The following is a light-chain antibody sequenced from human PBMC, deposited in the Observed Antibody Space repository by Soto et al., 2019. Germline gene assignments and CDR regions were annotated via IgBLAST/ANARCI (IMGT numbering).Light chain of an antibody. CDR2: DAS. V-gene: IGKV3-20*01. J-gene: IGKJ3*01. Sequence: EIVLTQSPATLSLSPGERATLSCRASQSVSSYLAWYQQKPGQAPRLLIYDASNRATGITARFSGSGSGTDFTLTISRLEPEDFAVYYCQQYGSSPFGPGTKVDIK. CDR1: QSVSSY. CDR3: QQYGSSP.